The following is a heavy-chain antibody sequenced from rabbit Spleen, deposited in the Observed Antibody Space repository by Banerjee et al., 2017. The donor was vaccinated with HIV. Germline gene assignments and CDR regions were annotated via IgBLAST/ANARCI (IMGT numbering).Heavy chain of an antibody. Sequence: QEQLVESGGGLVQPGGSLKLSCKASGIDFSSYNFICWVRQAPKKGLEWIACIDIGSRDFTYYASWAKGRFVISKTSSTTVTLQMTSLTVADTAAYFCARDTGSSFSTYGMDLWGPGTLVTVS. CDR2: IDIGSRDFT. V-gene: IGHV1S45*01. CDR3: ARDTGSSFSTYGMDL. D-gene: IGHD8-1*01. CDR1: GIDFSSYNF. J-gene: IGHJ6*01.